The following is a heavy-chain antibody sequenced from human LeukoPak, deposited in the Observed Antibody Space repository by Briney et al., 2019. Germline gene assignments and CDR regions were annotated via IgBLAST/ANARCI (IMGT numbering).Heavy chain of an antibody. Sequence: PARSLRLSCAASGFTFSSYGMHWVRQAPGKGLEWVAGISYDGSNKYYADSVKGEVTMYRDNAKNTLYMQMISLRAEDTTVYYCGKDRAERQQLVRRYFLHGGGDTVVTVSS. J-gene: IGHJ1*01. CDR1: GFTFSSYG. D-gene: IGHD6-13*01. CDR2: ISYDGSNK. V-gene: IGHV3-30*18. CDR3: GKDRAERQQLVRRYFLH.